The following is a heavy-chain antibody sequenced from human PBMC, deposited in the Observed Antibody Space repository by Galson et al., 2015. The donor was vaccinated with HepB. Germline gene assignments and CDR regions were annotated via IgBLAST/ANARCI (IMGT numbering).Heavy chain of an antibody. Sequence: SLRLSCAASGFSFSTYAISWVRQAPGKGLEWVSGISGSGSSTYYADSVKGRFTISRDNSKNTLYLQMNSLRAEDTAVYYCANQKAVAGSSTWFDPWGQGTLVTFSS. J-gene: IGHJ5*02. D-gene: IGHD6-19*01. CDR3: ANQKAVAGSSTWFDP. CDR1: GFSFSTYA. V-gene: IGHV3-23*01. CDR2: ISGSGSST.